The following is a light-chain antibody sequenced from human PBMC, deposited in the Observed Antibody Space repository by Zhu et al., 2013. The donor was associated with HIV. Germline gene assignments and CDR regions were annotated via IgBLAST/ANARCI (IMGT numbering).Light chain of an antibody. CDR3: QQSYSMT. J-gene: IGKJ5*01. CDR2: AAS. V-gene: IGKV1-39*01. CDR1: QSINNY. Sequence: DIQMTQSPSSLSASVGDSVTITCRASQSINNYLNWYQQKPGKAPKLLIYAASSLQSGVPSRFSGSGSGTDFTLTISSLQPEDFATYYCQQSYSMTFGQGTRLEI.